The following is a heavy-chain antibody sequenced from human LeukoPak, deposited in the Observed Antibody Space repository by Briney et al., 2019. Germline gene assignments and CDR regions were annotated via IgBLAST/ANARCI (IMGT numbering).Heavy chain of an antibody. CDR1: GGSISSSSYY. V-gene: IGHV4-39*07. CDR3: ARSQPRKFQASHYHGFDY. CDR2: IYYSGST. Sequence: PSETLSLTCTVSGGSISSSSYYWGWIRQPPGKGLEWIGSIYYSGSTYYNPSLKSRVTISVDTSKNQFSLKLSSVTAADTAVYYCARSQPRKFQASHYHGFDYWGQGTLVTVSS. J-gene: IGHJ4*02. D-gene: IGHD1-26*01.